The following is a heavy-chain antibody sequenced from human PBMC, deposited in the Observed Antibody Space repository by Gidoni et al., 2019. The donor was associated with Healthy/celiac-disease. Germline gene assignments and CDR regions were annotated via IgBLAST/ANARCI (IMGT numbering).Heavy chain of an antibody. J-gene: IGHJ4*02. CDR1: GLTFSSYG. Sequence: QVQLVESGGGVFQPGRSLSLSCAASGLTFSSYGMHWVRQAPGKGLEWVAVIWYDGSNKYYADSVKGRFTISRDNSKNTLYLQMNSLRAEDTAVYYCARGREAEPLWFGERGDYWGQGTLVTVSS. CDR2: IWYDGSNK. CDR3: ARGREAEPLWFGERGDY. D-gene: IGHD3-10*01. V-gene: IGHV3-33*01.